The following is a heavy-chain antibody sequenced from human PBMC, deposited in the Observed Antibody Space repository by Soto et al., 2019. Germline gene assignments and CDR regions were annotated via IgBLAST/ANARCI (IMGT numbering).Heavy chain of an antibody. CDR3: ARDRKESNYFDY. Sequence: LSLTCAVSGGSISSGGYSWSWIRQPPGKGLEWIGYIHQTGITYYNPSLKSRVTISLDRSNNQFSLNLSSVTAADTAVYFCARDRKESNYFDYWGQGTLVTVSS. CDR1: GGSISSGGYS. CDR2: IHQTGIT. V-gene: IGHV4-30-2*01. J-gene: IGHJ4*02.